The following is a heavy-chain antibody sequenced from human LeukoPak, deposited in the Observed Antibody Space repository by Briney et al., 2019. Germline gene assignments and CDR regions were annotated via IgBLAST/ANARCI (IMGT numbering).Heavy chain of an antibody. CDR2: IYYSGST. CDR3: ARNASDSGTSYFDY. Sequence: KPSETLSPTCTLYGRSISSRTYYWGWIRQPPGKGLEWIGSIYYSGSTSYNPSLKSRVTISVDTSKNQFSLKLDSVTAADPAVYYCARNASDSGTSYFDYWGQGTLVTVSS. CDR1: GRSISSRTYY. D-gene: IGHD1-26*01. J-gene: IGHJ4*02. V-gene: IGHV4-39*01.